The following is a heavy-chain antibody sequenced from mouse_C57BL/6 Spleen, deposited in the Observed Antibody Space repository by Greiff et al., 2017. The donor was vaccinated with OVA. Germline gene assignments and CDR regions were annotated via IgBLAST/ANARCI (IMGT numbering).Heavy chain of an antibody. CDR2: ISDGGSYT. CDR1: GFTFSSYA. V-gene: IGHV5-4*01. J-gene: IGHJ2*01. CDR3: ARDHLGHFDY. D-gene: IGHD4-1*01. Sequence: EVQLVESGGGLVKPGGSLKLSCAASGFTFSSYAMSWVRQTPEKRLEWVATISDGGSYTYYPDNVKGRFTSSRDNAKNNLYLQMSHLKSEDTAMYYCARDHLGHFDYWGQGTTLTVSS.